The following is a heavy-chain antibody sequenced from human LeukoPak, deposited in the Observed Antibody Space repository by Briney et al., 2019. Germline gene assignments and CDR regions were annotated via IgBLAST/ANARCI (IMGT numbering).Heavy chain of an antibody. CDR1: GFTLSSYA. CDR3: AKGRRNWNHDAFDI. CDR2: ISGSGGST. D-gene: IGHD1-1*01. J-gene: IGHJ3*02. Sequence: PGASLRLSCAASGFTLSSYAMSWVRQAPGKGLEWVSAISGSGGSTYYADPVKGRFTISRDNSKNTLYLQMNSLRAEDTAVYYCAKGRRNWNHDAFDIWGQGTMVTVSS. V-gene: IGHV3-23*01.